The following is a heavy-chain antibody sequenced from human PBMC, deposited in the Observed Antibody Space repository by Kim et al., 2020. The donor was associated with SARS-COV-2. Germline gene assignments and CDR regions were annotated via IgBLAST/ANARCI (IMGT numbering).Heavy chain of an antibody. Sequence: GGSLRLSCVASGFSFSSYWMTWVRQAPGKGLEWVANIKEDGSEKYYVDSVKGRFTISRDNAKNSVYLQMSSVRAEDMAVYYCARSRGVTDWGQGTLVTVS. CDR3: ARSRGVTD. V-gene: IGHV3-7*03. D-gene: IGHD2-21*02. CDR1: GFSFSSYW. J-gene: IGHJ4*02. CDR2: IKEDGSEK.